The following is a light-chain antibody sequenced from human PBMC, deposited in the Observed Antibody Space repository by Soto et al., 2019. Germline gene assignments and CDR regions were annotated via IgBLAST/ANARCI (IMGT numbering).Light chain of an antibody. J-gene: IGKJ2*01. Sequence: DIQMTQSPSSLSASVGDRVSITCRASETISSNYLNWYQQKPGKDPKLLVYAASILHAGVPSRFTGSGFYTDFTLTILSLQPEDFAMYYCQQSFDTPYTFGQGTKVEI. CDR1: ETISSNY. V-gene: IGKV1-39*01. CDR3: QQSFDTPYT. CDR2: AAS.